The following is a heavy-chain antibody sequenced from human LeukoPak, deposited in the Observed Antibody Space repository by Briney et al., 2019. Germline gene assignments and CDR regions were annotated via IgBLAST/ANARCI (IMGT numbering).Heavy chain of an antibody. Sequence: PSETLSLTCAVYGGSFSGYYWSWIRQPPGKGLEWIGEINHSGSTNYNPSLKSRVTISVDTSKNQFSLKLSPVTAADTAVYYCARVLPRSSGWYGDYYYYMDVWGKGTTVTVSS. J-gene: IGHJ6*03. CDR3: ARVLPRSSGWYGDYYYYMDV. CDR1: GGSFSGYY. D-gene: IGHD6-19*01. V-gene: IGHV4-34*01. CDR2: INHSGST.